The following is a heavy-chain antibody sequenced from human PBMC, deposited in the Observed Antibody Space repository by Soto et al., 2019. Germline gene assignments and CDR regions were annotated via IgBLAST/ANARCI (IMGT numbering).Heavy chain of an antibody. CDR3: ARLYYYGSGSSDFFDY. J-gene: IGHJ4*02. Sequence: QVQLQQWGAGLLKPSETLSLTCAVYGGSFSGYYWSWIRQPPGKGLEWIGEINHSGSTNYNPSLKSRVTTSVDTSKNQFSLKLSSVTAADTAVYYCARLYYYGSGSSDFFDYWGQGTLVTVSS. D-gene: IGHD3-10*01. CDR2: INHSGST. V-gene: IGHV4-34*01. CDR1: GGSFSGYY.